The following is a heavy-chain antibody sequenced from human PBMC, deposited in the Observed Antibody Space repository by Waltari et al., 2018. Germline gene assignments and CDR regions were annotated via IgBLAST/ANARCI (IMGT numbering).Heavy chain of an antibody. J-gene: IGHJ4*02. CDR1: GFTFSTYW. V-gene: IGHV3-7*01. CDR3: ARAPYYDFGDY. D-gene: IGHD3-3*01. Sequence: EVQLVESGGGLVQPGQSLRLSCAASGFTFSTYWMTWARQAPGKGLEWVANIKDDGGEKYYVDSVKGRFTISRDNTKNSLYLQMNSLRAEDTAVYYCARAPYYDFGDYWGQGTLVTVSS. CDR2: IKDDGGEK.